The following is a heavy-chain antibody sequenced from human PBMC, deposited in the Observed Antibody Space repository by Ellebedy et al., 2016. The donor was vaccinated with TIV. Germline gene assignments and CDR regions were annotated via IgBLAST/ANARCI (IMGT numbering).Heavy chain of an antibody. V-gene: IGHV1-46*01. CDR3: ARESGRAVTAKNDY. CDR1: GYTFTSDL. Sequence: AASVKVSCKASGYTFTSDLIHWLRQAAGQGLEWMGTVNPFNGGTGYAQRFQGRVTMTRDTSASTVYMELSSLRSDDTAVYYCARESGRAVTAKNDYWGQGTLVTVSS. D-gene: IGHD4-17*01. J-gene: IGHJ4*02. CDR2: VNPFNGGT.